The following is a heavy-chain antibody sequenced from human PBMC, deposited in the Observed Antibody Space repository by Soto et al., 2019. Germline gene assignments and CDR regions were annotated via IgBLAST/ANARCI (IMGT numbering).Heavy chain of an antibody. D-gene: IGHD1-26*01. CDR2: MSYGGST. Sequence: QVQLQESGPGLVKPSQTLSLTCTVSGGSISSGGCYWSWIRQHPGTGLEWVGDMSYGGSTFSNPSLRSRVSISLDTSKNPFSPQLNSVPAADTAVYYSARRAVGNPPAYSGQGTLVTVSS. CDR1: GGSISSGGCY. J-gene: IGHJ4*02. V-gene: IGHV4-31*03. CDR3: ARRAVGNPPAY.